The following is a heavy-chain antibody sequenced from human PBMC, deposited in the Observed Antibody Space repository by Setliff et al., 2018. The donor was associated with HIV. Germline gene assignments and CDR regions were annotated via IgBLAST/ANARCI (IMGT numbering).Heavy chain of an antibody. CDR3: ARGRTDPLFYSFYYMDV. CDR1: GGSLSDFY. J-gene: IGHJ6*03. Sequence: KPSETLSLTCAVYGGSLSDFYWTWIRQSSGRGLEWIGDIYHRGSTTYTPSLESRVTISLDTSKNQFSLKLASVIAADTAVYYCARGRTDPLFYSFYYMDVWGKGTTVTVSS. V-gene: IGHV4-34*01. D-gene: IGHD3-10*01. CDR2: IYHRGST.